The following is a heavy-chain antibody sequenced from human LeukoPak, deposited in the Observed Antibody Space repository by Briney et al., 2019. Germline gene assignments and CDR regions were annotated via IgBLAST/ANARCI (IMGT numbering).Heavy chain of an antibody. CDR3: ARDPGYCSGGSCYSGWFDP. Sequence: GGSLRLSCAASGFTFSKVWMTWVRQAPGKGLEWVSYISSSGSTIYYADSVKGRFTISRDNAKNSLYLQMNSLRAEDTAVYYCARDPGYCSGGSCYSGWFDPWGQGTLVTVSS. D-gene: IGHD2-15*01. V-gene: IGHV3-11*01. CDR1: GFTFSKVW. J-gene: IGHJ5*02. CDR2: ISSSGSTI.